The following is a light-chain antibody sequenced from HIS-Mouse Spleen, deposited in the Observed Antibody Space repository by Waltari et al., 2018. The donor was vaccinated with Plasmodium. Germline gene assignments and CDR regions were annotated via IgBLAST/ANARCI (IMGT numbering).Light chain of an antibody. CDR3: YSTDSSGNHRV. CDR2: EDS. CDR1: ALPKKY. J-gene: IGLJ3*02. Sequence: SYELTQPPSVSVSPGQTARITCSGDALPKKYAYWYQQKSGQAPVLVIYEDSKRPSGIPERFAGSGSGTMATLTISGGQVEDEADYYFYSTDSSGNHRVFGGGTKLTVL. V-gene: IGLV3-10*01.